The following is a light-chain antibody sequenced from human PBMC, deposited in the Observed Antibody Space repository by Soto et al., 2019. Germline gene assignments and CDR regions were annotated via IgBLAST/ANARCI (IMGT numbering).Light chain of an antibody. V-gene: IGLV2-14*03. Sequence: QSALTQPASVSGSPGQSITISCTGTRNDVGSYNYVSWYQQYPGKAPKLMIYDVVNRPSGVSSRFSGSKSGNTASLTISGLQTEDEADYFCSSYTGSSDVVFGGGTKLTVL. CDR1: RNDVGSYNY. CDR3: SSYTGSSDVV. J-gene: IGLJ2*01. CDR2: DVV.